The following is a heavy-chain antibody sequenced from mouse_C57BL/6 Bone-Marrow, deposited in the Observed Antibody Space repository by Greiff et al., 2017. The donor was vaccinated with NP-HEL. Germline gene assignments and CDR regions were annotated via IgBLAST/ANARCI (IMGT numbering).Heavy chain of an antibody. CDR1: GYTFTSYW. CDR3: AREGSSGCFDY. V-gene: IGHV1-69*01. J-gene: IGHJ2*01. CDR2: IDPSDSYT. D-gene: IGHD3-2*02. Sequence: QVQLQQPGAELVMPGASVKLSCKASGYTFTSYWMHWVKQRPGQGLEWIGEIDPSDSYTNYTPTFQGKSTLTVDKSSSTAYMQLSSLTSEDYAVYYCAREGSSGCFDYWGQGTTLTVSS.